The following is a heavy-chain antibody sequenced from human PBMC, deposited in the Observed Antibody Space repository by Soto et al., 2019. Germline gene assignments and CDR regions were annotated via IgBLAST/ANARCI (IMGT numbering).Heavy chain of an antibody. CDR2: IKQDGSEK. D-gene: IGHD3-3*01. J-gene: IGHJ6*03. CDR3: ARDRGFRFLDDYYYMDV. CDR1: GFTFSSYW. V-gene: IGHV3-7*01. Sequence: GGSLRLSCAASGFTFSSYWMSWVRQAPGKGLEWVANIKQDGSEKYYVDSVKGRFTISRDNAKNSLYLQMNSLRAEDTAVYYCARDRGFRFLDDYYYMDVWGKGTTVTVSS.